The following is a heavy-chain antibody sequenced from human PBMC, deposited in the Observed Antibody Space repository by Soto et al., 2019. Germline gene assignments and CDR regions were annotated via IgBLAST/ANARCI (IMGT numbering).Heavy chain of an antibody. J-gene: IGHJ4*02. V-gene: IGHV3-23*01. CDR1: GFTFSNYV. Sequence: PGGSLRLSCAASGFTFSNYVMGWGRQAPGKGLEWVSTMSGSGEHTAYADLVKGRFTISRDNSKNTLYLQMNSLRAEDTAAYYCAVRGSGSFDYWGQGALVTVSS. CDR3: AVRGSGSFDY. D-gene: IGHD6-25*01. CDR2: MSGSGEHT.